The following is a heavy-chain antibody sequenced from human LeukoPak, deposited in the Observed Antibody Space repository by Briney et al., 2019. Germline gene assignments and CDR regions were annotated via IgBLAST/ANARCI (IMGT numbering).Heavy chain of an antibody. J-gene: IGHJ4*02. V-gene: IGHV3-15*01. Sequence: PGGSLRLSCAASGFTFSNAWMSWVRQAPGKGLEWVGRIKSKTDGWTTDYAAPVKGRFTISRDDSKNTLYLQMNSLKTEDTAVYYCTTDGSDLHDYGDHTNPGPPDYWGQGTLVTVSS. CDR3: TTDGSDLHDYGDHTNPGPPDY. CDR1: GFTFSNAW. CDR2: IKSKTDGWTT. D-gene: IGHD4-17*01.